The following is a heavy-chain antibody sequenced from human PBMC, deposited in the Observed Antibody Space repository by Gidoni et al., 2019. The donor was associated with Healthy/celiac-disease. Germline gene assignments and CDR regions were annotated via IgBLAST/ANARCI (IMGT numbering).Heavy chain of an antibody. D-gene: IGHD3-9*01. V-gene: IGHV3-74*01. CDR3: ARDQGQYYDILTGYYVPYGMDV. CDR2: INSDGSST. CDR1: GFPFSSCW. J-gene: IGHJ6*02. Sequence: EVQLVESGGGLVQPGGSLRLSCAASGFPFSSCWMHWVRQAPGKGLVWVSRINSDGSSTSYADSVKGRFTISRDNAKKTLYLQMNSLRAEDTAVYYCARDQGQYYDILTGYYVPYGMDVWGQGTTVTVSS.